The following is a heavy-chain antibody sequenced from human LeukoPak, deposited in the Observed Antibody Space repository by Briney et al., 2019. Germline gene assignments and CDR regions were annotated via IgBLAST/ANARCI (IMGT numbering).Heavy chain of an antibody. CDR2: INIDSITV. Sequence: GGSLRLSCAASVFPLSSYSINCVRQAPGKGVEWVSYINIDSITVNYADSVKGRFTISRDNAKNSLYLQMNSLRAEDTAVYYCSTAKFDNWGQGTLVTVSS. CDR1: VFPLSSYS. J-gene: IGHJ4*02. V-gene: IGHV3-48*01. CDR3: STAKFDN.